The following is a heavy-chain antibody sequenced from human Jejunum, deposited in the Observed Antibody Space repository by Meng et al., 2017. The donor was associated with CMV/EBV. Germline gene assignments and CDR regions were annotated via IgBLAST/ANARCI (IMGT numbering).Heavy chain of an antibody. CDR1: G. Sequence: GMHSVRQAPGKGLEWVAFINYKGNNKYYADSVEGRFTISRDNSKNTLYLQMNSLRAEDTAVYYCAKLDTAMANYYQYYYGMDVWGQGTTVTVSS. CDR2: INYKGNNK. D-gene: IGHD5-18*01. J-gene: IGHJ6*02. V-gene: IGHV3-30*02. CDR3: AKLDTAMANYYQYYYGMDV.